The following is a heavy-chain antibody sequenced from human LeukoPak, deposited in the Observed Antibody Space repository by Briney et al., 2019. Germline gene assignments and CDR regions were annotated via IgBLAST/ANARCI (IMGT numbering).Heavy chain of an antibody. J-gene: IGHJ4*02. D-gene: IGHD1-26*01. Sequence: AGGSLRLSCAASGFTFSSYGMHWVRQAPGKGLEWVSSISASGAMTYYADSVKGRFTVSRDNSKNSLYLQMNSLTAADTAVYYCAKDRSIGTYYTFDHWGQGTLVTVSS. CDR3: AKDRSIGTYYTFDH. V-gene: IGHV3-23*01. CDR2: ISASGAMT. CDR1: GFTFSSYG.